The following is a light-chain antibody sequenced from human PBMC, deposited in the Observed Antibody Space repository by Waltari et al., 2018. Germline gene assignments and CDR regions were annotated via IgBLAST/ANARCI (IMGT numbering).Light chain of an antibody. J-gene: IGKJ1*01. CDR2: KVS. Sequence: DVVMTQSPLSLPVTLGQPASISCRSSQSLVHSDGNTYLNWFQQRPGQSPRRLIYKVSNRDSGVPDRFSGSGSGTDFTLKISRVEAEDVGVYYCMQGTALRWTFGQGTKVEIK. V-gene: IGKV2-30*02. CDR1: QSLVHSDGNTY. CDR3: MQGTALRWT.